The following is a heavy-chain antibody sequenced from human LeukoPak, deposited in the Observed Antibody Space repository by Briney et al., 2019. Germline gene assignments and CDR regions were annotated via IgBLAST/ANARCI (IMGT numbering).Heavy chain of an antibody. CDR2: INHSGST. Sequence: SETLSLTCAVYGGSFSGYYWSWIRQPPGKGLEWIGEINHSGSTNYNPSLKSRVTISVDTSKNQFSLKLSSVTAADTAVYYCVRGWGRPVRNFDYWGQGTLVTVSS. CDR1: GGSFSGYY. CDR3: VRGWGRPVRNFDY. D-gene: IGHD7-27*01. J-gene: IGHJ4*02. V-gene: IGHV4-34*01.